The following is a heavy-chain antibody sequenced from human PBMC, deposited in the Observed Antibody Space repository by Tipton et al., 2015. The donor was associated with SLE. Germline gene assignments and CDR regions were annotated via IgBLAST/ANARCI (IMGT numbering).Heavy chain of an antibody. CDR2: IYYSGST. CDR3: AREWVTMVQGVQGGMDV. J-gene: IGHJ6*02. V-gene: IGHV4-31*03. Sequence: TLSLTCTVSGGSITTVGYYWSWNRQHPGKGLEWIGYIYYSGSTYYNPSLKSRVTISVDTSKNQFSLKLSSVTAADTAVYYCAREWVTMVQGVQGGMDVWGQGTTVTVSS. D-gene: IGHD3-10*01. CDR1: GGSITTVGYY.